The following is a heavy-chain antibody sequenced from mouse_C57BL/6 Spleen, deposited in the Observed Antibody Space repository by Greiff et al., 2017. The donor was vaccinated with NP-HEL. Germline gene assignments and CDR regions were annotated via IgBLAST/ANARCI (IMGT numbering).Heavy chain of an antibody. V-gene: IGHV1-69*01. J-gene: IGHJ3*01. D-gene: IGHD2-5*01. CDR1: GYTFTSYW. CDR2: IDPSDSYT. Sequence: QVQLQQPGAELVMPGASVKLSCKASGYTFTSYWMHWVKQRPGQGLEWIGEIDPSDSYTNYNQKFKGKSTLTVDKSSSTAYMQLSSLTSEDSAVYYCARYYSNYGGVSWFAYWGQGTLVTVSA. CDR3: ARYYSNYGGVSWFAY.